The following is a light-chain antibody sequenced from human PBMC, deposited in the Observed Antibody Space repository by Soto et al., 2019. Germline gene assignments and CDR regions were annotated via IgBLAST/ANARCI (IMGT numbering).Light chain of an antibody. CDR3: QQYDDWPLT. CDR1: QSVSSN. V-gene: IGKV3-15*01. Sequence: EIVMTQSPANLSVSPGERATLSCGASQSVSSNLAWYQQKPGQAPKLLLYNPSTRDTGIPARFSGSGSGTEFTLAISSLQSEDFAIYYCQQYDDWPLTFGGGTKVEIK. CDR2: NPS. J-gene: IGKJ4*01.